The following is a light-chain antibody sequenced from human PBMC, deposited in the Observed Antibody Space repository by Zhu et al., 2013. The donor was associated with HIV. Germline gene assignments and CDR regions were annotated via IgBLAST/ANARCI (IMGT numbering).Light chain of an antibody. CDR2: DAS. CDR1: QSLSSSF. Sequence: DIVLTQSPGTLSLSPGERATLSCRASQSLSSSFLAWYQQKPGQAPRLLISDASTRATGIPDRFSGSGSGTDFTLTISRLEPEDFAVYYCQQYESSPTWTFGQGTKVEIK. V-gene: IGKV3-20*01. CDR3: QQYESSPTWT. J-gene: IGKJ1*01.